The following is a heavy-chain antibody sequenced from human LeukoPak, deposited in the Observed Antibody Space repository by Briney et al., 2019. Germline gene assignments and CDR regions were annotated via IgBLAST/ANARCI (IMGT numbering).Heavy chain of an antibody. V-gene: IGHV1-46*01. CDR2: INPSGGST. CDR1: GYTFTSYY. Sequence: GASVKVSCKASGYTFTSYYMHWVRQAPGQGLEWMGIINPSGGSTSYAQKFQGRVTMTRDMSTSTVYMELSSLRSEDTAVYYCARGMVRGVGYYYYYMDVWGKGTTVTVSS. CDR3: ARGMVRGVGYYYYYMDV. J-gene: IGHJ6*03. D-gene: IGHD3-10*01.